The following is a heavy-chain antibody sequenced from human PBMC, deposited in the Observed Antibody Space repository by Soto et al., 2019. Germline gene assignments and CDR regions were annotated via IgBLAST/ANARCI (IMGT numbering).Heavy chain of an antibody. J-gene: IGHJ4*02. D-gene: IGHD2-15*01. Sequence: QVPLVESGGGVVQPGKSLRLSCAASGFTFSSYGMHWVRQAPGKGLEWVAIISYDGSNKYSADSLKGRFTISRDNSKNTLYLQMNSLRAEDTAVYYCAKELVEAATLDYWGQGTLVTVSS. V-gene: IGHV3-30*18. CDR1: GFTFSSYG. CDR3: AKELVEAATLDY. CDR2: ISYDGSNK.